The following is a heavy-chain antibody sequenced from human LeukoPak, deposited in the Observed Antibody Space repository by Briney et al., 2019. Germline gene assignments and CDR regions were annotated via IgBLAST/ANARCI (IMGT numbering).Heavy chain of an antibody. CDR2: IYSGGST. Sequence: GGSLRLSCAAPGFTVSSNYMSWVRQAPGKGLEWVSVIYSGGSTYYADSVKGRFTISRDNSKSTLYLQMNSLRAEDTAVYYCARGCPYYYGMDVWGQGTTVTVSS. CDR3: ARGCPYYYGMDV. V-gene: IGHV3-53*01. CDR1: GFTVSSNY. J-gene: IGHJ6*02.